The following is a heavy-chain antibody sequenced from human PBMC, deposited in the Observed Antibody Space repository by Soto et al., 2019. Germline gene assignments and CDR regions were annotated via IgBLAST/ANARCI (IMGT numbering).Heavy chain of an antibody. V-gene: IGHV3-23*01. Sequence: EVQLLESGGGLVQPGGSLRLSCAASGFTFSSYAMSWVRQAPGKGLEWDSAISGSGGNTYYADSVKGRFTISRDNSKNTLYLQMNSLRAEDTAVYYCAKQLGFMGRNPFDYWGQGTLVTVSS. J-gene: IGHJ4*02. D-gene: IGHD6-13*01. CDR3: AKQLGFMGRNPFDY. CDR2: ISGSGGNT. CDR1: GFTFSSYA.